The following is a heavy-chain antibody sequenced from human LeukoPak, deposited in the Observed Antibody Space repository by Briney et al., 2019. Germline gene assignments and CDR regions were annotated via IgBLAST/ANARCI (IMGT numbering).Heavy chain of an antibody. CDR1: GFTFSDYW. Sequence: GGSLSLSCAASGFTFSDYWMTWVRQAPGKGLQWVASIRQDANVKYYVDSVRGRFTISRDNAESSLHLQMNSLRVEDTAVYYCTRWAAGSGIYYIASWGQGSLVTVSS. CDR3: TRWAAGSGIYYIAS. J-gene: IGHJ4*02. CDR2: IRQDANVK. V-gene: IGHV3-7*01. D-gene: IGHD3-10*01.